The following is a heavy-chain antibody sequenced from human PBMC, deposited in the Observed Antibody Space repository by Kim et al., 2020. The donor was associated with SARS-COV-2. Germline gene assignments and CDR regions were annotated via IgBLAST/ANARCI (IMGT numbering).Heavy chain of an antibody. CDR3: ARGGGSGSYWGY. Sequence: GGSLRLSCAASGFTFSSYAMHWVRQAPGKGLEWVAVISYDGSNKYYADSVKGRFTISRDYSKNTLYLQMNSLRAEDTAVYYCARGGGSGSYWGYWGQGTLVTVSS. J-gene: IGHJ4*02. CDR2: ISYDGSNK. V-gene: IGHV3-30-3*01. CDR1: GFTFSSYA. D-gene: IGHD3-10*01.